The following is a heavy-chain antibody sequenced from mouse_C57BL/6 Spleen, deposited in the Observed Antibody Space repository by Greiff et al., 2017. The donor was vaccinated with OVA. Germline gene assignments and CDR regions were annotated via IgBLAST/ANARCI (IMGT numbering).Heavy chain of an antibody. V-gene: IGHV1-69*01. CDR3: ALWAVVATDAMDY. Sequence: QVQLQQPGAELVMPGASVKLSCKASGYTFTSYWMHWVKQRPGQGLEWIGEIDPSDSYTNYNQKFKGKSTLTVDKSSSTAYMQLSRLTSEDSAVSYWALWAVVATDAMDYWGQGTSVTVSS. CDR2: IDPSDSYT. D-gene: IGHD1-1*01. J-gene: IGHJ4*01. CDR1: GYTFTSYW.